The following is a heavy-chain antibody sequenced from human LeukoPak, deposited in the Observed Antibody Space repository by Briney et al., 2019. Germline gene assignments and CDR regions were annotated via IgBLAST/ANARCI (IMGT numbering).Heavy chain of an antibody. CDR2: ISSSSRYI. V-gene: IGHV3-21*01. Sequence: PGGSLRLSCAASGFTFSSYSMNWVRQAPGKGLEWVSSISSSSRYIYYADSVKGRFTISRDNAKNSLYLQMNSLRAEDTAVYYCARDWTGLGYYDSSGYYDYWGQGTLVTVSS. J-gene: IGHJ4*02. D-gene: IGHD3-22*01. CDR3: ARDWTGLGYYDSSGYYDY. CDR1: GFTFSSYS.